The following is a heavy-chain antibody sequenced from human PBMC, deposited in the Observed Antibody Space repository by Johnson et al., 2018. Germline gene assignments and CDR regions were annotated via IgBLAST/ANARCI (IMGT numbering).Heavy chain of an antibody. CDR3: AKDPPLVIVEDAFDV. D-gene: IGHD1-26*01. Sequence: VQLVETGGGVVQPGRSLRLSCAASGFTFSSYGMHWVRQAPGKGLEWVAVMSYDGSNKYYADSVKGRFTISRDNSKNTLSLQMSSLRAEDTAVYYCAKDPPLVIVEDAFDVWGQGTMVTVSS. CDR2: MSYDGSNK. CDR1: GFTFSSYG. V-gene: IGHV3-30*18. J-gene: IGHJ3*01.